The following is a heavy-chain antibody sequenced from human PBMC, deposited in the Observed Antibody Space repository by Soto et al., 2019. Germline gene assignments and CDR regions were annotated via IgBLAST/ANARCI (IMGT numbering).Heavy chain of an antibody. CDR1: GFTFSSYA. CDR2: ISGSGGST. CDR3: AHPRGYGVFDAYDI. Sequence: GGSLRLSCAASGFTFSSYAMSWVRQAPGKGLEWVSAISGSGGSTYYADPVKGRFTISRDNSKNALYLQMNSLRAEDTAVYYCAHPRGYGVFDAYDIWGQGTMVTVSS. V-gene: IGHV3-23*01. D-gene: IGHD4-17*01. J-gene: IGHJ3*02.